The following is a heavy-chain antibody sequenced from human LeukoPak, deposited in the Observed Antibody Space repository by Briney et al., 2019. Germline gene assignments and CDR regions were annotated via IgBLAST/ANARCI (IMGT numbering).Heavy chain of an antibody. V-gene: IGHV4-39*07. J-gene: IGHJ5*02. D-gene: IGHD6-13*01. Sequence: PSETLSLTCTVSGGSISSSSYYWGWIRQPPGKGLEWIGSIHNSGSTYYNPSLKSRVTISIDTSKNQFSLKLSSVTAADTAVYYCARDQSTSWYNWFDPWGQGTLVTVSS. CDR2: IHNSGST. CDR1: GGSISSSSYY. CDR3: ARDQSTSWYNWFDP.